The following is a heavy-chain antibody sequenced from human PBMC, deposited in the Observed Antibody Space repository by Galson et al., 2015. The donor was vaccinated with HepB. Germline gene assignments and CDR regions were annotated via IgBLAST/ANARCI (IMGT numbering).Heavy chain of an antibody. J-gene: IGHJ4*02. D-gene: IGHD4-11*01. CDR2: ISSSGSYT. V-gene: IGHV3-11*06. CDR3: AITVNTGVGFDY. CDR1: GFTFSDYY. Sequence: SLRLSCAASGFTFSDYYMNWVRQAPGKGLEWISYISSSGSYTNYADSVKGRFTISRDNAKNSLSLQMNSLRAEDTAVYYCAITVNTGVGFDYWGQGTLVTVSS.